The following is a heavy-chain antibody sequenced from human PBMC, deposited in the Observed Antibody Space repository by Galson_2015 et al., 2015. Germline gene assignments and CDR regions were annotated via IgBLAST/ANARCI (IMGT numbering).Heavy chain of an antibody. J-gene: IGHJ4*02. D-gene: IGHD2-15*01. Sequence: SLRLSCAASGFTFSSYPMGWVRQTPGKGLQWVASINKDGIERHYVDSMRGRFTVSRDNAKGSLFLQMNSLRAEDTAVYYCARLGIFTVSGWGQGTLVTVSS. CDR3: ARLGIFTVSG. CDR1: GFTFSSYP. V-gene: IGHV3-7*01. CDR2: INKDGIER.